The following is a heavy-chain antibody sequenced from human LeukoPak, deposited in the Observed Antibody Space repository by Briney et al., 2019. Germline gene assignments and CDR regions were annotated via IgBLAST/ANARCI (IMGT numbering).Heavy chain of an antibody. CDR2: IYYSGST. V-gene: IGHV4-61*01. Sequence: KPSETLSLTCTVSGGSVYSGSYYWSWIRQPPGKGLEWIGCIYYSGSTNYNPSPKSRVTISVDTSKNQFSLKLSSVTAADTAVYYCARANYGSGSYPPDFWGQGTLVTVSS. CDR3: ARANYGSGSYPPDF. CDR1: GGSVYSGSYY. D-gene: IGHD3-10*01. J-gene: IGHJ4*02.